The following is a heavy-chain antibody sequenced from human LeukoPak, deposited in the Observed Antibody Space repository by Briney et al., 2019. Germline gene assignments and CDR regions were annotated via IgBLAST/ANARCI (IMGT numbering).Heavy chain of an antibody. Sequence: GGSLRLSCAVSGFAFGSEAMSWVRQSPARGLEWVASISPGGGTTYYADYVKGRFTISRDNSKNTLYLQMNSLRAEDTAVYYCAKAFADSSSWYDYWGQGTLVTVSS. CDR3: AKAFADSSSWYDY. V-gene: IGHV3-23*01. J-gene: IGHJ4*02. CDR1: GFAFGSEA. D-gene: IGHD6-13*01. CDR2: ISPGGGTT.